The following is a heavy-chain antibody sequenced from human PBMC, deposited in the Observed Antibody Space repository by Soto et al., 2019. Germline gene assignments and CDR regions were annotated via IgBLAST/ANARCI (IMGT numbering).Heavy chain of an antibody. CDR2: ISSSSSTI. CDR3: ARGDKGAFDL. CDR1: GLTFTSYS. D-gene: IGHD2-21*01. Sequence: PGGSLRLSSAASGLTFTSYSMNWVRQAPGKGLEWVSFISSSSSTIYYADSVKGRFTISRDNAKNSLYLQMNSLRDEDTAVYYCARGDKGAFDLWGQGTMVTVSS. J-gene: IGHJ3*01. V-gene: IGHV3-48*02.